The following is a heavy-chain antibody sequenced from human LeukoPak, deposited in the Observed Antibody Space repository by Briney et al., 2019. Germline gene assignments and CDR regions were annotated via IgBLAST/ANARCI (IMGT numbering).Heavy chain of an antibody. D-gene: IGHD3-16*02. J-gene: IGHJ6*02. CDR1: GYTFTSYD. CDR2: MNPNSGNT. CDR3: ARTIMITFGGVIVRPYGMDV. V-gene: IGHV1-8*01. Sequence: ASVKVSCKASGYTFTSYDINWARQATGQGLEWMGWMNPNSGNTGYAQKFQGRVTMTRNTSISTAYMELSSLRSEDTAVYYCARTIMITFGGVIVRPYGMDVWGQGTTVTVSS.